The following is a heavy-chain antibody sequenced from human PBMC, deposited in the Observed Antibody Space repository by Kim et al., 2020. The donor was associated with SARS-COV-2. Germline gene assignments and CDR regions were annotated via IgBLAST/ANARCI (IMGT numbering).Heavy chain of an antibody. Sequence: GGSLRLSCAASGFTLSGYWMHWVRQTPDKGLVWISRINDDGTHTSYADSVKGRFTISSDSSKNTVYLQVDSLGAEDTAVYYCARALRGIDLAENADYGMDVWGQGPPVPV. CDR1: GFTLSGYW. V-gene: IGHV3-74*01. CDR3: ARALRGIDLAENADYGMDV. CDR2: INDDGTHT. J-gene: IGHJ6*02. D-gene: IGHD6-13*01.